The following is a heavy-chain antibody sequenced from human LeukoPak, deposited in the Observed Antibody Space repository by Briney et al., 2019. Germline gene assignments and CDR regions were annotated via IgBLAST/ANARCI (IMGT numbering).Heavy chain of an antibody. CDR3: VRDPPRAHYLDSTTAFDI. Sequence: PSETLSLTCAVSGGSISRGNWWSWVRQPPGKGLEWIGEIYHSESTNYNPSLKSQVTISVDTSKNQFSLKLSSVTASDTAVSSCVRDPPRAHYLDSTTAFDISGQAKMVTASS. J-gene: IGHJ3*02. CDR2: IYHSEST. CDR1: GGSISRGNW. D-gene: IGHD2-2*01. V-gene: IGHV4-4*02.